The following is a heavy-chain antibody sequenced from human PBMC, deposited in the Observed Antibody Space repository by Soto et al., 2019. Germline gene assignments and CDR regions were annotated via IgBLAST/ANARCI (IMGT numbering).Heavy chain of an antibody. Sequence: PGESLKISCKGSGYSFNNYWIGWVRQMPGKGLEWMGIIYPGDSDTRYSPSFQGQVTISADESLSTAYLQWSTLKASDTAMYYCARHREVVVAAPNYYYYGMDVWGQGTTVTVSS. CDR1: GYSFNNYW. CDR2: IYPGDSDT. D-gene: IGHD2-15*01. CDR3: ARHREVVVAAPNYYYYGMDV. V-gene: IGHV5-51*01. J-gene: IGHJ6*02.